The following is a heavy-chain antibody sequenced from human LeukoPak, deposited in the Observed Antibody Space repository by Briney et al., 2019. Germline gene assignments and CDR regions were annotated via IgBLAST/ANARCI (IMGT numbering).Heavy chain of an antibody. CDR1: GFAFDDFA. CDR3: SRNGLVDFDY. CDR2: IRRRAYGGAA. Sequence: GGSLRLSCTTSGFAFDDFAMSWVRQPAGKGREWVGFIRRRAYGGAAEYAASVKGRFIISRDDSKGIAYLQMNSLKTEDTAVYYCSRNGLVDFDYWGQGSRVIVSP. V-gene: IGHV3-49*04. J-gene: IGHJ4*02.